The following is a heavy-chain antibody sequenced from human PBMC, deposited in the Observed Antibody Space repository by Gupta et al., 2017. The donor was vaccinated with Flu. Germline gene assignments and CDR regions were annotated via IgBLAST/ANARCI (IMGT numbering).Heavy chain of an antibody. Sequence: QVQLVESGGGVVPPGRSLRLSFAASGFTFRSYGMPWVRQAPGKGLEWVAVISYDGSNKYYADSVKGRFTISRDNSKNTLYLQMNSLRAEDTAVYYCAKDGVVVVPAAMYYYYYYMDVWGKGTTVTVSS. D-gene: IGHD2-2*01. CDR1: GFTFRSYG. CDR3: AKDGVVVVPAAMYYYYYYMDV. J-gene: IGHJ6*03. CDR2: ISYDGSNK. V-gene: IGHV3-30*18.